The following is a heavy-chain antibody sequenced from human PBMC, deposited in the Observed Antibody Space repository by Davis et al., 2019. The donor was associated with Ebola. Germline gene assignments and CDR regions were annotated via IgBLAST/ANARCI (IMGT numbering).Heavy chain of an antibody. Sequence: AASVKVSCKASGYTFTGYYMHWVRQASGQGLEWMGRINPNSGGTNYAQKFQGRVTMTRDTSISTAYMELSSLRSEDTAVYYCARALIAAADYYYYGMDVWGQGTTATVSS. CDR3: ARALIAAADYYYYGMDV. CDR2: INPNSGGT. D-gene: IGHD6-13*01. J-gene: IGHJ6*02. V-gene: IGHV1-2*06. CDR1: GYTFTGYY.